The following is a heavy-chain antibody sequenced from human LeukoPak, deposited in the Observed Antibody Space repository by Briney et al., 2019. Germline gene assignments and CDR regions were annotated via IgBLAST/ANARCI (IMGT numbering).Heavy chain of an antibody. CDR3: RVHEPVNWFDP. Sequence: PGGSLRLSCTASGFTFGDYAMSWVRQAPGKGLEWVGFIRSKAYGGTTEYAASVKGRFTISRDDSKSIAYLQMNSLKTEDTAVYYCRVHEPVNWFDPWGQGTLVTVSS. V-gene: IGHV3-49*04. J-gene: IGHJ5*02. CDR1: GFTFGDYA. CDR2: IRSKAYGGTT.